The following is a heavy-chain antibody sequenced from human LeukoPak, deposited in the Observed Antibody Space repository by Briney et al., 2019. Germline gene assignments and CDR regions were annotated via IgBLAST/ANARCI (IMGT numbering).Heavy chain of an antibody. CDR2: INPNSGGT. Sequence: ASVKVSCKASEYTFTGYYMHWVRQAPGQGLEWMGRINPNSGGTNYAQKFQGRVTMTRDTSISTAYMELSRLRSDDTAVYYCARAGYYYDSSGYYYVGVDYWGQGTLVTVSS. V-gene: IGHV1-2*06. CDR3: ARAGYYYDSSGYYYVGVDY. D-gene: IGHD3-22*01. J-gene: IGHJ4*02. CDR1: EYTFTGYY.